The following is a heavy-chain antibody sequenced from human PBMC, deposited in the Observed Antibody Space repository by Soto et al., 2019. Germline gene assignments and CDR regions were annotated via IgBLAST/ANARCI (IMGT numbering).Heavy chain of an antibody. Sequence: EVQLVESGGGQVQPGGSLRLSCAASGFSFSTYSMNWVRQAPGKGLEWVSSIHSGSRYIYYADSVKGRFTISRDNAKNSLFLQRSSRRAEATAVCYRPRRTQNLWIREAAFDTWGQEPMV. V-gene: IGHV3-21*01. CDR1: GFSFSTYS. D-gene: IGHD3-10*01. CDR3: PRRTQNLWIREAAFDT. J-gene: IGHJ3*02. CDR2: IHSGSRYI.